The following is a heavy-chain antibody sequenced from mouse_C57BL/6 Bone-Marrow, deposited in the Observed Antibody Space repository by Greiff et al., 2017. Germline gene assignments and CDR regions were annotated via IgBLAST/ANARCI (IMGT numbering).Heavy chain of an antibody. Sequence: VQGVESGPELVKPGASVKISCKASGYAFSSSWMNWVKQRPGKGLEWIGRIYPGDGDINYTGKFKGKATLTTDKSSSTAYMQLSSRTSEDSAVYFCARLGPWCDYWGKGTLVTVSA. CDR2: IYPGDGDI. D-gene: IGHD4-1*01. J-gene: IGHJ3*01. CDR1: GYAFSSSW. V-gene: IGHV1-82*01. CDR3: ARLGPWCDY.